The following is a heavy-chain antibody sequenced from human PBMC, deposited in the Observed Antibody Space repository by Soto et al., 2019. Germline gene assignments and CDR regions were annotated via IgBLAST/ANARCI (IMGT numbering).Heavy chain of an antibody. J-gene: IGHJ6*02. Sequence: QVQLQESGPGLVKPSGTLSLTCAVSGGSISSSNWWSWVRQPPGKGLEWIGEIYHSGSTNYNPSLKSRVTISVDKSKNQFSLKLSSVTAADTAVYYCARVGSSIVDNYDILTGYYNDGYYYYGMDVWGQGTTVTVSS. CDR3: ARVGSSIVDNYDILTGYYNDGYYYYGMDV. V-gene: IGHV4-4*02. D-gene: IGHD3-9*01. CDR1: GGSISSSNW. CDR2: IYHSGST.